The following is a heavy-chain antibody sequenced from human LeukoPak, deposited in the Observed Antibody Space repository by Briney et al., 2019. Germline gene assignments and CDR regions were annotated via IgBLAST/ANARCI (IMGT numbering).Heavy chain of an antibody. CDR2: IYHSGST. V-gene: IGHV4-4*02. Sequence: SETLSLTCAVPGGSISSNNWWSWVRQPPGKGLEWIGDIYHSGSTNYSPSLKSRVTISVDKSKNQFFLKLNSVTAADTAVYYCGRLMAGLDWGQGTLVTVSS. CDR3: GRLMAGLD. CDR1: GGSISSNNW. D-gene: IGHD6-19*01. J-gene: IGHJ4*02.